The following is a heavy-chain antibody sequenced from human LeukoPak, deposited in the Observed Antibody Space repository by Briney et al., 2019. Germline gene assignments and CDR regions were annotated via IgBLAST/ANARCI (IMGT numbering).Heavy chain of an antibody. D-gene: IGHD5-18*01. CDR1: GYTFTGYY. CDR2: INPNSGGT. Sequence: GASVKVSCKASGYTFTGYYMHWVRQAPGQGLEWMGWINPNSGGTNYAQKFQGRVTMTRDTSISTAYMELSRLRSDDTAVYYCAGDRDTDTAMAIGGFYFDYWGQGTLVTVSS. CDR3: AGDRDTDTAMAIGGFYFDY. V-gene: IGHV1-2*02. J-gene: IGHJ4*02.